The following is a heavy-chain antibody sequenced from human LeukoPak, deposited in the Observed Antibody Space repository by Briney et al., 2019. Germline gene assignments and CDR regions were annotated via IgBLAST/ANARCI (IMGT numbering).Heavy chain of an antibody. CDR3: ARDTNSSGYLYYFDY. J-gene: IGHJ4*02. CDR1: GFTFSSSA. Sequence: GGSLRLSCAASGFTFSSSAMSWVRQAPGKGLEWVSAISNNGDYTYYADSVQGRFTISRDNSKSTLCLQMNSPRAEDTAVYYCARDTNSSGYLYYFDYWGQGTLVTVSS. CDR2: ISNNGDYT. V-gene: IGHV3-23*01. D-gene: IGHD3-22*01.